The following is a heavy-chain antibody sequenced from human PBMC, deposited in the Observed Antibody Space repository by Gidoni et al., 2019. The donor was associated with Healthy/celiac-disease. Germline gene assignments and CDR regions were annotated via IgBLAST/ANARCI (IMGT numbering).Heavy chain of an antibody. CDR1: GFTFSLYA. V-gene: IGHV3-23*01. CDR3: AKVFGEWWYFDL. J-gene: IGHJ2*01. Sequence: EVQLLESGGGLVQPGGFLRLSCAASGFTFSLYAMSWVRQAPGKGLEWVSAISGSGGSTYYADSVKGRFTISRDNSKNTLYLQMNSLRAEDTAVYYCAKVFGEWWYFDLWGRGTLVTVSS. D-gene: IGHD3-10*01. CDR2: ISGSGGST.